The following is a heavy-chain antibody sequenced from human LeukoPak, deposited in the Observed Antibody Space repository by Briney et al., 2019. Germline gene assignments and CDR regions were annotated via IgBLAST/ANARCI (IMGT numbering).Heavy chain of an antibody. CDR3: VRREELGYCSGGSCYSFDY. CDR2: IYYSGST. D-gene: IGHD2-15*01. CDR1: GGSISSSSYY. V-gene: IGHV4-39*07. J-gene: IGHJ4*02. Sequence: SETLSLTCTVSGGSISSSSYYWGWIRQPPGKGLEWIGSIYYSGSTYYNPSLKSRVTISVDTSKNQFSLKLSSVTAADTAVYYCVRREELGYCSGGSCYSFDYWGQGTLVTVSS.